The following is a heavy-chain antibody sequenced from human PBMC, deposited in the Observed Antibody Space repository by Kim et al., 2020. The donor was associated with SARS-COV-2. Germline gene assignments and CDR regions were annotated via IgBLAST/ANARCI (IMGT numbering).Heavy chain of an antibody. CDR1: GFTFSSYW. J-gene: IGHJ6*02. CDR2: IKQDGSEK. D-gene: IGHD3-16*01. V-gene: IGHV3-7*04. Sequence: GGSLRLSCAASGFTFSSYWMSWVRQAPGKGLEWVANIKQDGSEKYYVDSVKGRFTISRDNAKNSLYLQMNSLRAEDTAVYYCARGDYSYYYYGMDVWGQGTTVTVSS. CDR3: ARGDYSYYYYGMDV.